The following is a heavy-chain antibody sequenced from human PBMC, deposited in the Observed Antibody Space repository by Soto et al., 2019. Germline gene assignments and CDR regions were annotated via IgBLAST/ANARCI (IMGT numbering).Heavy chain of an antibody. CDR2: VKSKTDGGTT. CDR3: TPDDPINKY. J-gene: IGHJ4*02. Sequence: GGSLRLSCAASGFTFSNAWMSWVRQAPGKGLEWVGRVKSKTDGGTTNYAAPVKGRFTISRDDSKNTLYLQMNSLKTEDTAVYYCTPDDPINKYWGQGAMVTLSS. V-gene: IGHV3-15*01. CDR1: GFTFSNAW.